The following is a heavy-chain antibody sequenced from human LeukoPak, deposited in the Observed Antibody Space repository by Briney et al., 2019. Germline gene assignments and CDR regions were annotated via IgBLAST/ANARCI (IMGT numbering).Heavy chain of an antibody. CDR2: IRGSGLTT. D-gene: IGHD1-26*01. J-gene: IGHJ4*02. Sequence: GGSLTLSCAASGFTLSNYVMSWVRQAPGKGLEWVSTIRGSGLTTDCADSVKGRFTISRDNSKNTLYLQMNSLSAEDTAIFYCAKYDSSGSYFDYWGQGTLVTVSS. V-gene: IGHV3-23*01. CDR3: AKYDSSGSYFDY. CDR1: GFTLSNYV.